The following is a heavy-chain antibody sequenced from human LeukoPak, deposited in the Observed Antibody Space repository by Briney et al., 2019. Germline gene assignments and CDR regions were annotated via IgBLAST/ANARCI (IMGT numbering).Heavy chain of an antibody. V-gene: IGHV3-9*01. Sequence: GGSLRLSCAASGFTFDDYAMHWVRQAPGKGLEWVSGISWNSGSIAYADSVKGRFTISRDNAKNSLYLQMNSLRAEDTALYYCAKDIYDSTSWDAFDIWGQGTMVTVSS. CDR1: GFTFDDYA. D-gene: IGHD3-22*01. CDR3: AKDIYDSTSWDAFDI. CDR2: ISWNSGSI. J-gene: IGHJ3*02.